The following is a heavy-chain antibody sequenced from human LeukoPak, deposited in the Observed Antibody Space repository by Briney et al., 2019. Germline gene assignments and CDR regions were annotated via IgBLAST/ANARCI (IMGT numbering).Heavy chain of an antibody. Sequence: VASVKVSCKASGYTFTGYYMHWVRQAPGQGLEWMGWINPNSGGTNYAQKFQGRVTMTRDTSISTAYMELSRLRSDDTAVYYCARGNSDTAMVINYYYYMDVWGKGTTVTVSS. J-gene: IGHJ6*03. CDR1: GYTFTGYY. V-gene: IGHV1-2*02. CDR2: INPNSGGT. CDR3: ARGNSDTAMVINYYYYMDV. D-gene: IGHD5-18*01.